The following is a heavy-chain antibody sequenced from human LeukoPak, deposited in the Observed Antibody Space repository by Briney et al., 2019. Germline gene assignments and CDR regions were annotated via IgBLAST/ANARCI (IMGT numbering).Heavy chain of an antibody. CDR2: IYYRVTS. CDR1: GDSISTYY. V-gene: IGHV4-59*01. CDR3: ARAVGGDGSGSL. J-gene: IGHJ4*02. D-gene: IGHD3-10*01. Sequence: SETLSLTCTVSGDSISTYYWSWIRQPPGKGLEWIGYIYYRVTSDYNPSLKSRVTMSVDMSTRQVSLKLSSVTAADTAVYYCARAVGGDGSGSLWGPGTLVTVSS.